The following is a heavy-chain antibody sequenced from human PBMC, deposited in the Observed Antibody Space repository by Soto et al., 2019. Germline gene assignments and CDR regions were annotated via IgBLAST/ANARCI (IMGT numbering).Heavy chain of an antibody. Sequence: QVQLVQSGAEVKKPGSSVKVSCKASGGTFSRYTINWVRQAPGQGLEWMGRIIPIAAIANYTQKFQGRVTITVDKSSTTAYMELSSLRSDDTAVYYCARGYTIVRGAPRWFDPWGQGTLVTVSS. CDR2: IIPIAAIA. CDR3: ARGYTIVRGAPRWFDP. J-gene: IGHJ5*02. V-gene: IGHV1-69*02. CDR1: GGTFSRYT. D-gene: IGHD3-10*01.